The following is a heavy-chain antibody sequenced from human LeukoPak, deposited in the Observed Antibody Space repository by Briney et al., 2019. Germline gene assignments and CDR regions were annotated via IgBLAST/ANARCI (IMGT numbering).Heavy chain of an antibody. CDR3: ARGEGYGDFED. V-gene: IGHV4-34*01. CDR2: INHSGST. CDR1: GGSFSGYY. Sequence: SETLSLTCAVYGGSFSGYYWSWIRQPPGKGLEWIGEINHSGSTNYNPSLKSRVTISADTSKNQFSLKLSSVTAADTAVYYCARGEGYGDFEDWGQGTLVTVSS. J-gene: IGHJ4*02. D-gene: IGHD4-17*01.